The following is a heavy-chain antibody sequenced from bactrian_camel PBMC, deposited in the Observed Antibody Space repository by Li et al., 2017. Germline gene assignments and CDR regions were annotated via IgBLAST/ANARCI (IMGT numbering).Heavy chain of an antibody. D-gene: IGHD1*01. CDR3: ATDAGMGPRRRYNS. Sequence: VQLVESGGGLVQPGGSLRLSCTAPGFTSNGCGIDWYRQATGQQREWVSSIAPDGTTTYADSVKGRFTISRGNAKNTVYLQMNSLKSEDTALYYCATDAGMGPRRRYNSWGQGTQVTVS. CDR1: GFTSNGCG. J-gene: IGHJ4*01. CDR2: IAPDGTT. V-gene: IGHV3S53*01.